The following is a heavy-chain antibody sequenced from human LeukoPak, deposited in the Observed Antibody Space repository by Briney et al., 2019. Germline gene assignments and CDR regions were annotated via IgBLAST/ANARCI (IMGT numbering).Heavy chain of an antibody. V-gene: IGHV5-51*01. CDR3: ARHGQYYDFWSGYYWFDP. J-gene: IGHJ5*02. Sequence: GESLKISCKGSGYSFTSYWIGWVRQMPGKGLEWMGIIYSGDSDTRYSPSFQGQVTISADKSISTAYLQWSSLKASDAAMYYCARHGQYYDFWSGYYWFDPWGQGTLVTVSS. CDR2: IYSGDSDT. D-gene: IGHD3-3*01. CDR1: GYSFTSYW.